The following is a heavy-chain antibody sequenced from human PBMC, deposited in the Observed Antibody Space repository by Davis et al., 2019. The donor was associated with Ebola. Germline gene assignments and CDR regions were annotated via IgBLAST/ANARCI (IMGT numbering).Heavy chain of an antibody. J-gene: IGHJ6*02. D-gene: IGHD3-10*01. CDR1: GFTLSSYE. Sequence: PGGSLRLSCAASGFTLSSYEMNWVRQAPGKGLEWVSYISSSGSTIYYADSVKGRFTISRDNAKNSLYLQMNSLRAEDTAVYYCARDLVQGVIFYYGMDVWGQGTTVTVSS. V-gene: IGHV3-48*03. CDR3: ARDLVQGVIFYYGMDV. CDR2: ISSSGSTI.